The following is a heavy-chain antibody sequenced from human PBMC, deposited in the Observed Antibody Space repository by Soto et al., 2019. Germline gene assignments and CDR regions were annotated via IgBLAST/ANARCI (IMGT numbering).Heavy chain of an antibody. J-gene: IGHJ6*03. CDR1: GFTFSSYS. CDR3: AREGTGDQYYYYMDV. Sequence: GGSLRLSCAASGFTFSSYSMNWVRQAPGKGLEWVSSISSSSSYIYYADSVKGRFTISRDNAKNSLYLQMNSLRAEDTAVYYCAREGTGDQYYYYMDVWGKGTTVTVSS. V-gene: IGHV3-21*01. D-gene: IGHD7-27*01. CDR2: ISSSSSYI.